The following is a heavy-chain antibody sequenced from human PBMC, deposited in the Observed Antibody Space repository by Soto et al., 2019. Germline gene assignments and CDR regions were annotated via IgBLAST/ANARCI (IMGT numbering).Heavy chain of an antibody. Sequence: SETLSLTCTVSGGTIRSYYWSWIRQPPGKGLEWIGYIYYSGSTNYNPSLKSRVTISVDTSKNQFSLKLSSVTAADTAVYYCGRAGFGEAFDNSGKGTLVTVSS. CDR1: GGTIRSYY. V-gene: IGHV4-59*01. J-gene: IGHJ4*02. D-gene: IGHD3-10*01. CDR3: GRAGFGEAFDN. CDR2: IYYSGST.